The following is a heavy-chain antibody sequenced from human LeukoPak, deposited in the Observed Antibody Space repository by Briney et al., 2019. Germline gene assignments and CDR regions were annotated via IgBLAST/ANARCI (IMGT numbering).Heavy chain of an antibody. V-gene: IGHV3-48*01. CDR2: ISSSSSTI. Sequence: GGSLRLSCAASGFTFSSYGMTWVRQAPGKGLEWVSYISSSSSTIYYADSVKGRFTISRDNAKNSLYLQLNSLRAEDTAVYYCARHNYDFWSVYMDVWGKGTTVTVSS. CDR3: ARHNYDFWSVYMDV. D-gene: IGHD3-3*01. CDR1: GFTFSSYG. J-gene: IGHJ6*03.